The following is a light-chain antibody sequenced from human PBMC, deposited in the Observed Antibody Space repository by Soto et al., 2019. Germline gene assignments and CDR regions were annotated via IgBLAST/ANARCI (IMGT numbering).Light chain of an antibody. Sequence: EIVLTQSPATLSLSPGERATLSCRASQSVGSWLAWDQQKPGQAPRLLIYDASNRAAGIPARFSGSGSGTDFTLTISSLEPEDFAVYYCQQRVNWLTFGGGTKVEIK. CDR2: DAS. CDR3: QQRVNWLT. J-gene: IGKJ4*01. CDR1: QSVGSW. V-gene: IGKV3-11*01.